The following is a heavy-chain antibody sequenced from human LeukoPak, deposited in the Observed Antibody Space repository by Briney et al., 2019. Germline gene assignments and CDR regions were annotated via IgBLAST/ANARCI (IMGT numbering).Heavy chain of an antibody. CDR1: GGTFSSYA. CDR3: AREDRGYSGYDTYYFDY. V-gene: IGHV1-69*13. Sequence: ASVKVSCKASGGTFSSYAISWVRQAPGQGLEWMGGIIPIFGTANCAQKFQGRVTITADESTSTAYMELSSLRSEDTAVYYCAREDRGYSGYDTYYFDYWGQGTLVTVSS. J-gene: IGHJ4*02. CDR2: IIPIFGTA. D-gene: IGHD5-12*01.